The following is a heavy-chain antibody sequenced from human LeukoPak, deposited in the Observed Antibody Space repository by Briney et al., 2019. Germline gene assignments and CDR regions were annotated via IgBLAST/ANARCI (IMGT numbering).Heavy chain of an antibody. Sequence: SETLSLTCAVYGGSFSGYYWSWIRQPPGKRLEWIGEINHSGSTNYNPSPKTRLPISVDTSKNQFSLKLSSVTGADTAVYYCARGRGSYYLHYYYYYGMDVWGQGTTVTVSS. CDR3: ARGRGSYYLHYYYYYGMDV. CDR1: GGSFSGYY. CDR2: INHSGST. D-gene: IGHD1-26*01. V-gene: IGHV4-34*01. J-gene: IGHJ6*02.